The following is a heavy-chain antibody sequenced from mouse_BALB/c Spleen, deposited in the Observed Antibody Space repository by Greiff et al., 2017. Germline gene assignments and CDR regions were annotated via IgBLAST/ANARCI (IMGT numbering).Heavy chain of an antibody. CDR3: TRSYEYDGYAMDD. CDR2: INPYNDGT. CDR1: GYTFTSYV. J-gene: IGHJ4*01. Sequence: VQLKESGPELVKPGASVKMSCKASGYTFTSYVMHWVKQKPGQGLEWIGYINPYNDGTKYNEKFKGKATLTSDKSSSTAYMELSSLTSEDSAVYYCTRSYEYDGYAMDDWGQGTSVTVSS. D-gene: IGHD2-4*01. V-gene: IGHV1-14*01.